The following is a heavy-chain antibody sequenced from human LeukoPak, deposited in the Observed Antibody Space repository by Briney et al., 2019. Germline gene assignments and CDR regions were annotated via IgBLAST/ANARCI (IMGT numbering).Heavy chain of an antibody. D-gene: IGHD1-26*01. V-gene: IGHV4-61*05. J-gene: IGHJ4*02. CDR1: GGSIRSSYYY. CDR3: ARADYSGFDY. Sequence: SETLSLTCTVSGGSIRSSYYYWGWIRQPPGKGLEWIGYIYYSGSTNYNPSLKSRVTISVDTSKNQFSLKLSSVTAADTAVYYCARADYSGFDYWGQGTLVTVSS. CDR2: IYYSGST.